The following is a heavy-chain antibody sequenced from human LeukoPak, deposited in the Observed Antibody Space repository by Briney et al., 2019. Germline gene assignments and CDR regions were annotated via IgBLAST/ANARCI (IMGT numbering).Heavy chain of an antibody. V-gene: IGHV4-34*01. CDR3: ARFRGVPATIFAIWDAFDI. CDR1: GGSCSGNY. J-gene: IGHJ3*02. Sequence: SETLSRTCAGCGGSCSGNYWSWIRQPPGKGLEWIGEINHSGSTNYNPSLKSRVTISVDTSKNQFSLKLSSVTAADTAVYYCARFRGVPATIFAIWDAFDIWGQGTMVTVSS. D-gene: IGHD2-2*02. CDR2: INHSGST.